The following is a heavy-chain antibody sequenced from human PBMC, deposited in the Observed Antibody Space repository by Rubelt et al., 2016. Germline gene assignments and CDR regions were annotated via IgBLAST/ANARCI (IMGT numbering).Heavy chain of an antibody. CDR1: GGTFSSYA. CDR3: ARDHGYSSGTYYFDY. CDR2: IIPLLGIA. D-gene: IGHD6-19*01. V-gene: IGHV1-69*04. J-gene: IGHJ4*02. Sequence: QVQLVQSGAEVKKPGSSVKVSCKASGGTFSSYAISWVRQAPGQGLEWMGRIIPLLGIANYAQKFQGRGTVSAGEATSAAYMVLSSLGSEYTAVYYCARDHGYSSGTYYFDYWGQGTLVTVSS.